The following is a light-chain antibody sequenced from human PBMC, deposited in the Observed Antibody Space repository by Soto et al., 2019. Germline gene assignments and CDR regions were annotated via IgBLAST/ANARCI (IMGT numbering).Light chain of an antibody. CDR1: QSISSY. J-gene: IGKJ3*01. V-gene: IGKV1-39*01. CDR3: QQSYSTPVFT. Sequence: DIQMTQSPSSLSASVGDRVTITCRASQSISSYLNWYQQKPGKATKLLIYAASSLQSGVTSRFSGSETGTDFTLTISSLQPENFATYYCQQSYSTPVFTFGPGTKVDIK. CDR2: AAS.